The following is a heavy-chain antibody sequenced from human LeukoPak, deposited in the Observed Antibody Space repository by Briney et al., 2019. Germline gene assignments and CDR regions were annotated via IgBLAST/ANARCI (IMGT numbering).Heavy chain of an antibody. V-gene: IGHV1-18*01. Sequence: ASVKVSCKASGYTFTSYGISWVRQAPGQGLEWMGWISAYNGNTNYAQKLQGRVTMTTDTSTSTAYMELSSLRSEDTAVYYCARRGITTFGVVTINAFDIWGQGTMVTVSS. CDR1: GYTFTSYG. J-gene: IGHJ3*02. D-gene: IGHD3-3*01. CDR3: ARRGITTFGVVTINAFDI. CDR2: ISAYNGNT.